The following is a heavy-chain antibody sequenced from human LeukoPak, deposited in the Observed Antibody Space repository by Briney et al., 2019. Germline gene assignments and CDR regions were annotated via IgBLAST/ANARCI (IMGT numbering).Heavy chain of an antibody. D-gene: IGHD3-16*01. Sequence: GRSLRLSCAASGFTFSSYAMHWVRQAPGKGLEWVAVISYDGSNKYYADSVKGRFTISRDNSKNTLYLQMNSLRAEDTAVYYCARAGGIYYYMDVWGKGTTVTVSS. J-gene: IGHJ6*03. CDR2: ISYDGSNK. CDR1: GFTFSSYA. V-gene: IGHV3-30*04. CDR3: ARAGGIYYYMDV.